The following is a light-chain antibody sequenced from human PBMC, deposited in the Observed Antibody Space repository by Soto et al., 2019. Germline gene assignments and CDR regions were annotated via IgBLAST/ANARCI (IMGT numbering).Light chain of an antibody. CDR1: SSNIGSNF. V-gene: IGLV1-47*01. Sequence: QLVLTQPPSASGTPGQRVIISCSGSSSNIGSNFIYWYRHLPGTAPKLLIYRNNQRPSGVPDRFSGSKSGTSASLAISGLRSEDEADYYCASWDDSLSGWLFGGGTQLTVL. CDR2: RNN. J-gene: IGLJ3*02. CDR3: ASWDDSLSGWL.